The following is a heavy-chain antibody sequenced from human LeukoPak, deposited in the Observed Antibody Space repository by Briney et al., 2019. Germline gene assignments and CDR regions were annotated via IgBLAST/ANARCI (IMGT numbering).Heavy chain of an antibody. CDR3: ARLGGSGNVDY. CDR1: GFTFSTYA. D-gene: IGHD6-25*01. CDR2: VSGSGGST. V-gene: IGHV3-23*01. Sequence: PGESLRLSCAASGFTFSTYAMNWVRHAPGKGLEWVSTVSGSGGSTYYADSVKGRFTISRDNSKSTLFLQMNSLRAEDTAIYYCARLGGSGNVDYWGQGTRVTVSS. J-gene: IGHJ4*02.